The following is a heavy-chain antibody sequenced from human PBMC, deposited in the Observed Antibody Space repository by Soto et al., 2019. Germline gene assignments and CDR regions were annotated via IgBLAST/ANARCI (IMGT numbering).Heavy chain of an antibody. CDR3: ARGDIVVVPAAMVPYYYYGMDV. Sequence: QVQLQESGPGLVKPSETLSLTCTVSGDSVSSGSYYWSWIRQPPGKGLEWIGYIYYSGSTNYNPSLKSRVTISVDTSKNQCSLKLSSVTAADTAVYYCARGDIVVVPAAMVPYYYYGMDVWGQGTTVTVSS. CDR1: GDSVSSGSYY. V-gene: IGHV4-61*01. CDR2: IYYSGST. D-gene: IGHD2-2*01. J-gene: IGHJ6*02.